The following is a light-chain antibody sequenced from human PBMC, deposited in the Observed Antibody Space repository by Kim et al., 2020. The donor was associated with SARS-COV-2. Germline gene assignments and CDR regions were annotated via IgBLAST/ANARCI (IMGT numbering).Light chain of an antibody. CDR2: AAF. CDR1: QDISNS. J-gene: IGKJ4*01. CDR3: QQHYIYPLT. V-gene: IGKV1-8*01. Sequence: SAGDSATTSCRASQDISNSLAWYQQKPGKAPELLIYAAFTLQSGVSPRFSGSRSGTDFTLTISSLQSEDFATYYCQQHYIYPLTFGGGTKLEI.